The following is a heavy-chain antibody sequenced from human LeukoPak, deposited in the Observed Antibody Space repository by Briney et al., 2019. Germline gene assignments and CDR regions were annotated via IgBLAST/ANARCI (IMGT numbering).Heavy chain of an antibody. CDR2: ISAYNGNT. CDR1: GYTFTSYY. D-gene: IGHD5-12*01. J-gene: IGHJ4*02. Sequence: ASVKVSCKASGYTFTSYYMHWVRQAPGQGLEWMGWISAYNGNTSYAQKLQGRVTMTTDTSTSTAYMELRSLRSDDTAVYYCASGFLGGYDSNFDYWGQGTLVTVSS. V-gene: IGHV1-18*04. CDR3: ASGFLGGYDSNFDY.